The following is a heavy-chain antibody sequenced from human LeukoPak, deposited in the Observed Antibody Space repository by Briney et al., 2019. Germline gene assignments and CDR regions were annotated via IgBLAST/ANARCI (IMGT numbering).Heavy chain of an antibody. V-gene: IGHV4-61*01. D-gene: IGHD4-17*01. Sequence: SETLSLTCSVSGGSISSSSYYWSWIRQPPGKGLEWIGYIYYSGSTNYNPSLKSRVTISVDTSENQFSLKLSSVTAADTAVYYCARVYGVRRYGDYLGYFDYWGQGTLVTVSS. CDR3: ARVYGVRRYGDYLGYFDY. CDR2: IYYSGST. J-gene: IGHJ4*02. CDR1: GGSISSSSYY.